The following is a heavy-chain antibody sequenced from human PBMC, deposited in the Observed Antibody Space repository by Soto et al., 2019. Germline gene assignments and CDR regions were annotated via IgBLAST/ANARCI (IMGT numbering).Heavy chain of an antibody. J-gene: IGHJ3*02. D-gene: IGHD5-18*01. CDR1: GYTFTSYG. CDR2: ISAYNGNT. V-gene: IGHV1-18*01. CDR3: ARAWIQLWRDAFDI. Sequence: GASVKVSCKASGYTFTSYGISWVRQAPGQGLYWIVWISAYNGNTNYAQKLQGRVTMTTDTSTSTAYMELRSLRSGDTVVYYCARAWIQLWRDAFDIWGQGTMVTVSS.